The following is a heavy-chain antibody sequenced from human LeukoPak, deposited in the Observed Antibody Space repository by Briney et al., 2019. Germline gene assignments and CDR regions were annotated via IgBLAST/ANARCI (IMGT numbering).Heavy chain of an antibody. D-gene: IGHD2-21*02. Sequence: GGSLRLSCAASGFTFSGYGMHWVRQAPGKGLEWCHADSVKGRFTISRDNSKKMLYLQMNSLRADDTAVYFCAIQCGGGCYSDYWGQGTLVTVSS. J-gene: IGHJ4*02. CDR1: GFTFSGYG. V-gene: IGHV3-30*02. CDR3: AIQCGGGCYSDY.